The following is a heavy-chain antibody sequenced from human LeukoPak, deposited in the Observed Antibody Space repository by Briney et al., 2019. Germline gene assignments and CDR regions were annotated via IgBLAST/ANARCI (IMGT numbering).Heavy chain of an antibody. CDR3: ARALLHGACSVDY. CDR2: IYYSGST. CDR1: GGSISSYY. J-gene: IGHJ4*02. D-gene: IGHD2-21*01. Sequence: KPSETLSLTCTVSGGSISSYYWSWIRQPPGKGLEWIGYIYYSGSTNYNPSLKSRVTISVDTSKNQFSLKLSSVTAADTAVYYCARALLHGACSVDYWGQGTLVTVSS. V-gene: IGHV4-59*01.